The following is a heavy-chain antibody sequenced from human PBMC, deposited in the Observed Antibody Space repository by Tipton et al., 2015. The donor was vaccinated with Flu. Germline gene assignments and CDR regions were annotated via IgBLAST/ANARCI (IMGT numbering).Heavy chain of an antibody. CDR1: GFTIRSSY. D-gene: IGHD3-16*02. CDR2: IYTSGST. V-gene: IGHV3-53*01. CDR3: ARPALSPYRNTMDV. Sequence: SLRLSCAASGFTIRSSYMNWVRQPPGKGLEWVATIYTSGSTIVADSVKGRFSISRGNSNSIFLQMNGLRVEDSGLYYCARPALSPYRNTMDVWGQGTTVTVSS. J-gene: IGHJ6*02.